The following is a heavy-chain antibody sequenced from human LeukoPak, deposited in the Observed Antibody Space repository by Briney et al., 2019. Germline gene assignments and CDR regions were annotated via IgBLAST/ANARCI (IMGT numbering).Heavy chain of an antibody. V-gene: IGHV3-53*01. D-gene: IGHD1-26*01. CDR2: IYSGGST. CDR3: ARGLLLDY. J-gene: IGHJ4*02. Sequence: PGGSLRLSCAASGFTFSSYAMSWVRQAPGKGLEWASVIYSGGSTYYADSVKGRFTISRDNSKNTLYLQMNSLRAEDTAVYYCARGLLLDYWGQGTLVTVSS. CDR1: GFTFSSYA.